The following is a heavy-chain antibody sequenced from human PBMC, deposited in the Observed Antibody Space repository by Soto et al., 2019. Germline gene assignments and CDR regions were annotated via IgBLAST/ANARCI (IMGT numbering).Heavy chain of an antibody. J-gene: IGHJ4*02. CDR1: GGTFSNFA. V-gene: IGHV1-69*01. CDR3: ARGGYSSGWDN. Sequence: QVQLVQSGAEVKKPGSSVKVSCKASGGTFSNFAVSWVRQAPGQGLEWMGGIIAIFGAAHYPQQFQGRVTITTDESTATDYMELSSLRPEDTDVYYCARGGYSSGWDNWGQGTLITVSS. CDR2: IIAIFGAA. D-gene: IGHD6-19*01.